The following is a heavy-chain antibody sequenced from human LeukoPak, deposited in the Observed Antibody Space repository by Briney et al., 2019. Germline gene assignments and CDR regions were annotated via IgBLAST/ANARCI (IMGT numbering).Heavy chain of an antibody. V-gene: IGHV3-30*03. CDR1: GFTFSSYG. CDR3: APRVAGGAGTYYFDY. Sequence: GGSLRLSCAASGFTFSSYGMHWVRQAPGKGLEWVAVISYDGSNKYYADSVKGRFTISRDNSKNTLYLQMNSLRAEDTAVYYCAPRVAGGAGTYYFDYWGQGTLVTVSS. J-gene: IGHJ4*02. CDR2: ISYDGSNK. D-gene: IGHD3-3*01.